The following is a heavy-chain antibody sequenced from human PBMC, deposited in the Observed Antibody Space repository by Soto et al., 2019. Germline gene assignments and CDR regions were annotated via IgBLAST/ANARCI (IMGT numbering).Heavy chain of an antibody. CDR1: GGSVSSGSYY. Sequence: SETLSLTCTVSGGSVSSGSYYWSWIRQPPGKGLEWIGYIYYSGSTNYNPSLKSRVTISVDTSKNQFSLKLSSVTAADTAVYYFARGTAYLYDTLPGYRTRFDPWGQGTLVTVSS. CDR3: ARGTAYLYDTLPGYRTRFDP. V-gene: IGHV4-61*01. D-gene: IGHD3-9*01. CDR2: IYYSGST. J-gene: IGHJ5*02.